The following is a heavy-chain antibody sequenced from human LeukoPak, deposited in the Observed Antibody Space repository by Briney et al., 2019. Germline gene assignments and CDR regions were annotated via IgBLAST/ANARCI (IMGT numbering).Heavy chain of an antibody. Sequence: SETLSLTCTVSGGSISSYYWSWIRQPPGKGLKWIGNIYYSGYTTYSPSLRSRVTISVDTSKNQFSLKLTSVTAADTAVYYCARETSQKGAHYMDVWGKGTTITISS. J-gene: IGHJ6*03. V-gene: IGHV4-59*01. CDR2: IYYSGYT. CDR1: GGSISSYY. CDR3: ARETSQKGAHYMDV. D-gene: IGHD3-16*01.